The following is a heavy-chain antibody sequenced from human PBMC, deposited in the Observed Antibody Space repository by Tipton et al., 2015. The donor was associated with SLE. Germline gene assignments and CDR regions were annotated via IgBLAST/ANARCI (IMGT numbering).Heavy chain of an antibody. D-gene: IGHD3-3*01. CDR3: ARVQRFLRVPSYYYYMDV. Sequence: LRLSCTVSGGSISSYYWSWIRQPPGKGLEWIGYIYYSGSTNYNPSLKSRVIISVDTSKNQFSLKMRSVTAADTAVYYCARVQRFLRVPSYYYYMDVWGKGTTVTVSS. CDR2: IYYSGST. J-gene: IGHJ6*03. V-gene: IGHV4-59*01. CDR1: GGSISSYY.